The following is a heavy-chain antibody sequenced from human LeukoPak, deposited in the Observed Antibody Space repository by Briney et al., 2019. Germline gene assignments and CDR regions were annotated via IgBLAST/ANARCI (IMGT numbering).Heavy chain of an antibody. CDR1: GGSFSGYY. CDR3: ARGHSSSWYYFDY. V-gene: IGHV4-34*01. CDR2: INHSGST. J-gene: IGHJ4*02. Sequence: SETLSLTCAIYGGSFSGYYWSWIRQPPGKGLEWIGEINHSGSTNYNPSLKSRVTISVDTSKNQFSLKLSSVTAADTAVYYCARGHSSSWYYFDYWGQGTLVTVSS. D-gene: IGHD6-13*01.